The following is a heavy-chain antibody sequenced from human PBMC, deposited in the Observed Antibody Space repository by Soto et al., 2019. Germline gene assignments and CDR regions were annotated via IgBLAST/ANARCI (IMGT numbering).Heavy chain of an antibody. CDR2: ISGSGGST. V-gene: IGHV3-23*01. J-gene: IGHJ4*02. CDR3: AKAPTTGVPVAMPFELFDY. CDR1: GFTFSSYA. D-gene: IGHD2-2*01. Sequence: PGGSLRLSCAASGFTFSSYAMSWVRQAPGKGLEWVSAISGSGGSTYYADSVKGRFTISRDNSKNTLYLQMNSLRAEDTAVYYCAKAPTTGVPVAMPFELFDYWGQGTLVTVSS.